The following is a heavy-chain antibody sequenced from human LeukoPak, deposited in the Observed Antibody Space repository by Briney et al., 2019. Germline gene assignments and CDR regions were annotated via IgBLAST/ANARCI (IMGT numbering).Heavy chain of an antibody. V-gene: IGHV3-30*04. CDR1: GFTFSNYA. CDR3: AKDRILWFGELGLFDP. D-gene: IGHD3-10*01. Sequence: GGSLRLSCAASGFTFSNYAMHWVRQAPGKGLEWVAVISSDGSKKSYADSVKGRFTISRDNSKNTLYLQMNSLRAEDTAVYYCAKDRILWFGELGLFDPWGQGTLVTVSS. CDR2: ISSDGSKK. J-gene: IGHJ5*02.